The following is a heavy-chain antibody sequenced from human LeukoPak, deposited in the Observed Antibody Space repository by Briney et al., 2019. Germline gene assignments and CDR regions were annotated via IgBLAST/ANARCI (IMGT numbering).Heavy chain of an antibody. Sequence: SVKVSCKASGGTFSSYAISWVRQAPGQGLEWMGRIIPIFGTANYAQKFQGRVTITTDESTSTAYMGLSSLRSEDTAVYYCARGGYSYGYVGGFDPWGQGTLVTVSS. CDR3: ARGGYSYGYVGGFDP. V-gene: IGHV1-69*05. D-gene: IGHD5-18*01. CDR2: IIPIFGTA. CDR1: GGTFSSYA. J-gene: IGHJ5*02.